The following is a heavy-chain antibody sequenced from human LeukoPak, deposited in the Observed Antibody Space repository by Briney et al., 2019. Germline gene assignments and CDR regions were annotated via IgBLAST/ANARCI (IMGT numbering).Heavy chain of an antibody. J-gene: IGHJ2*01. CDR2: LYHSGTT. D-gene: IGHD5-24*01. Sequence: SETLSLTCTVSGGPISSYYWSWIRQPPGKGLEWIGYLYHSGTTNYNPSLKSRVTISVDTSKNEFSLKLTSVTAADTAVYYCARLGYNDYVARYFDLWGRGTLVTVSS. CDR3: ARLGYNDYVARYFDL. V-gene: IGHV4-59*08. CDR1: GGPISSYY.